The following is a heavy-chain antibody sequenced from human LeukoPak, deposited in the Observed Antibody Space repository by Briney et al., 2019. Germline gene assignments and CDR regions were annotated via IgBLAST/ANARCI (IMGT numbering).Heavy chain of an antibody. V-gene: IGHV4-39*01. CDR2: IYYSGST. D-gene: IGHD1-26*01. J-gene: IGHJ4*02. CDR3: ARLPTELLAFDY. Sequence: TSETLSLTCSVSGGSISSSTYSWGWMRQPPGKGLEWIGSIYYSGSTSYNPSLKSRVTISLDTSKNQFSLRLSSVTATDTAVYYCARLPTELLAFDYWGQGTLVTVSS. CDR1: GGSISSSTYS.